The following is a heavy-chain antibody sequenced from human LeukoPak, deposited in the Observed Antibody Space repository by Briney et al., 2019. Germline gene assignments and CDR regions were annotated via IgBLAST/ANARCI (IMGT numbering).Heavy chain of an antibody. Sequence: SVKVSCKASGGTFSSYAISWVRQAPGQGLEWMGGIIPIFGTANYAQKFQGRVTITADESTSTAYMELSSLRSEDTAVYYCASPAAGDYYFDYWGQGTLVSVSS. CDR2: IIPIFGTA. D-gene: IGHD6-13*01. CDR1: GGTFSSYA. V-gene: IGHV1-69*13. CDR3: ASPAAGDYYFDY. J-gene: IGHJ4*02.